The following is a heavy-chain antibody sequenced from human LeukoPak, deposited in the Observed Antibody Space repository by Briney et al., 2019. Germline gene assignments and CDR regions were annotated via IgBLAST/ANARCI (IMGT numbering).Heavy chain of an antibody. D-gene: IGHD6-13*01. CDR2: IIPIFGTA. V-gene: IGHV1-69*05. J-gene: IGHJ4*02. CDR1: GGTFSSYA. CDR3: ARDGAAAAGTRLLGDY. Sequence: SVKVSCKASGGTFSSYAISWVRQAPGQGLEWMGRIIPIFGTANYAQKFQGRVTITTDESTSTAYMELRSLRSDDTAVYYCARDGAAAAGTRLLGDYWGQGTLVTVSS.